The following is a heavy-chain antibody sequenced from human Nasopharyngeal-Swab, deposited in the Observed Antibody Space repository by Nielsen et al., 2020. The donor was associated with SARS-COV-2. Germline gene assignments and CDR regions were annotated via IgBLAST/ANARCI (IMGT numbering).Heavy chain of an antibody. Sequence: ASVKVSCKASGYTFTGYYMHWVRQAPGQGLEWMGWINPNSGGTNYAQKFQGWVTMTRDTSISTAYMELSRLRPDDTAVYYCAIPDPGSSWHKNYYYYGMDVWGQGTTATVSS. CDR3: AIPDPGSSWHKNYYYYGMDV. J-gene: IGHJ6*02. CDR1: GYTFTGYY. CDR2: INPNSGGT. V-gene: IGHV1-2*04. D-gene: IGHD6-13*01.